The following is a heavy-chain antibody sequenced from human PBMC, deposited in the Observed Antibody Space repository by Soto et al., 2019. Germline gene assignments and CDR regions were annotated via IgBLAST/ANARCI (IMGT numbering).Heavy chain of an antibody. Sequence: PGESLKISCKGSGYTFTSYWIGWVRQMPGEGLEWMGVIYPGDSDTRYSPSFKGQVTISADKSISTAYLQWSSLKASDTAMYYCASPGRYYYYGMDVWGQGTTVTVSS. J-gene: IGHJ6*02. CDR1: GYTFTSYW. CDR3: ASPGRYYYYGMDV. CDR2: IYPGDSDT. V-gene: IGHV5-51*01.